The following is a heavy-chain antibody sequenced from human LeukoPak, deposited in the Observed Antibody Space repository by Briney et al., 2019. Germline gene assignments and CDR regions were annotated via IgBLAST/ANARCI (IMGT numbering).Heavy chain of an antibody. J-gene: IGHJ6*02. Sequence: PGGSLRLSCAPSGFTFSTYSRNWVRQAPEKGLEWVSSISSSSSYIYYADSVKGRFTISRDNAKNSLYLQMNSLRAEGTAVYYCPRGPTIPIAPAGTGYYYGMDVWGQGTTVTVSS. CDR2: ISSSSSYI. CDR3: PRGPTIPIAPAGTGYYYGMDV. D-gene: IGHD6-13*01. V-gene: IGHV3-21*01. CDR1: GFTFSTYS.